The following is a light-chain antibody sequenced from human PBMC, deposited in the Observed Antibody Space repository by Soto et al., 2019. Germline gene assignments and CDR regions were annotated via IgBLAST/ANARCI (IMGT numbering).Light chain of an antibody. Sequence: ETQMTQSPSTVSGSVGDRVTITCRASQTISSWLAWYQQKPGKAPKLLIYKASTLKSGVPSRFSGSGSGTEFTLTISSLQPDDFATYYCQHYNSYSEAFGQGTKVDIK. CDR3: QHYNSYSEA. V-gene: IGKV1-5*03. CDR1: QTISSW. CDR2: KAS. J-gene: IGKJ1*01.